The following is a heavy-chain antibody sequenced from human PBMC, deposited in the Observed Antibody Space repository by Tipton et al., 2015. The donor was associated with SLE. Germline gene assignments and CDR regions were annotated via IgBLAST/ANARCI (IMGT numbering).Heavy chain of an antibody. D-gene: IGHD4-17*01. CDR2: IRPDASDE. CDR1: GFTFRNHA. CDR3: AKENGGDYGHYQYGMDV. J-gene: IGHJ6*02. V-gene: IGHV3-30*02. Sequence: SLRLSCAASGFTFRNHAMHWVRQAPGKGLEWVAFIRPDASDESYPDSVKGRLTVARDNSKNTLYLQMNGLRPEDTAVYFCAKENGGDYGHYQYGMDVWGQGTTVTVSS.